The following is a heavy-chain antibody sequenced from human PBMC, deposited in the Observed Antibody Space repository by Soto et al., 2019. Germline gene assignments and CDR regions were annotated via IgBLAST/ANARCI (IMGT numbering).Heavy chain of an antibody. CDR1: GFTFSSYA. CDR3: APLDYRDNWFDP. Sequence: QVQLVESGGGVVQPGRSLRLSCAASGFTFSSYAMHWVRQAPGKGLEWVAVISYDGSNKYYADSVKGRFTISRDNSKNTLYLQMNSLRAEDTAVYYCAPLDYRDNWFDPWGQGTLVTVSS. D-gene: IGHD4-4*01. V-gene: IGHV3-30-3*01. CDR2: ISYDGSNK. J-gene: IGHJ5*02.